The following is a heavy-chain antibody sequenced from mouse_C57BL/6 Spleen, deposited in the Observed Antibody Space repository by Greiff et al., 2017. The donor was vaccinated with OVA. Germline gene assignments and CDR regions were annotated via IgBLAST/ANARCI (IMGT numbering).Heavy chain of an antibody. D-gene: IGHD4-1*01. CDR2: IYPGDGDT. CDR3: ARSKLTGTGAMEY. Sequence: QVQLKQSGPELVKPGASVKISCKASGYAFSSSWMNWVKQRPGKGLEWIGRIYPGDGDTNYNGKFKGKATLTADKSSSTAYMQLSSLTSEDSAVYFCARSKLTGTGAMEYWGQGTSVTVSS. V-gene: IGHV1-82*01. CDR1: GYAFSSSW. J-gene: IGHJ4*01.